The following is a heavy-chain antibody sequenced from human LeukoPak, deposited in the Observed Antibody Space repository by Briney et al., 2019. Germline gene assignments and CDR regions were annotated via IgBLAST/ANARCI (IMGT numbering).Heavy chain of an antibody. V-gene: IGHV4-34*01. Sequence: SETLSLTCAVYGGSFSGYYWSWIRQPPGKGLEWIGEINHSGSTNYNPSLKSRVTISVDTSKNQFSLKLSSVTAADTAVYYCASLHYDFWSGKFDAFDIWGQGTMVTVSS. CDR2: INHSGST. J-gene: IGHJ3*02. CDR3: ASLHYDFWSGKFDAFDI. D-gene: IGHD3-3*01. CDR1: GGSFSGYY.